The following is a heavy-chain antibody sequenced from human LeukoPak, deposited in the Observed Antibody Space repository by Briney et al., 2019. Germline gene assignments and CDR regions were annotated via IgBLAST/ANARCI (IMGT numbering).Heavy chain of an antibody. D-gene: IGHD6-13*01. CDR3: ASQYTSSRIFDD. V-gene: IGHV3-21*01. Sequence: GGSLRLSCAASGFTFSSYSMNWVRQAPGKGLEWVSSISSSSTYIYYADSVKGRFTVSRDNAKNSLYLQMNSLRAEDTAVYFCASQYTSSRIFDDWGQGTLVAVSS. J-gene: IGHJ4*02. CDR1: GFTFSSYS. CDR2: ISSSSTYI.